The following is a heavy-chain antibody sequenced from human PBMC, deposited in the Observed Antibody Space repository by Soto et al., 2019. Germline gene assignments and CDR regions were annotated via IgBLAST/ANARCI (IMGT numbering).Heavy chain of an antibody. CDR2: IYYSGTT. J-gene: IGHJ4*02. D-gene: IGHD5-18*01. CDR3: ARGRGYRYGPYYFDY. CDR1: GGSISSEGYY. Sequence: PSETLSLTCTVSGGSISSEGYYWSWFRQLPGKGLEWIGDIYYSGTTYHNPSLRSRLTISGDASKNQFSLKLSSVTDADTALYYCARGRGYRYGPYYFDYWGQGTLVTVSS. V-gene: IGHV4-31*03.